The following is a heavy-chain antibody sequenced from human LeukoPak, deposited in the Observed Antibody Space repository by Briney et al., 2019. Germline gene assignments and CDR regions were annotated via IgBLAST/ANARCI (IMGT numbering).Heavy chain of an antibody. CDR3: ARFDHSSGWYWDWFDP. CDR2: IYYSGST. D-gene: IGHD6-19*01. J-gene: IGHJ5*02. Sequence: SETLSLTCTVSGGSISSSSYYWGWIRQPPGKGLERIGSIYYSGSTYYNPSLKSRVTISVDTSKNQFSLKLSSVTAADTAVYYCARFDHSSGWYWDWFDPWGQGTLVTVSS. V-gene: IGHV4-39*01. CDR1: GGSISSSSYY.